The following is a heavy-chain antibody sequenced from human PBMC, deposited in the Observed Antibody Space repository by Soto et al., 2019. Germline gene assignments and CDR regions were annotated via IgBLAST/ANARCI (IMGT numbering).Heavy chain of an antibody. J-gene: IGHJ3*01. CDR1: GFTFYNYA. Sequence: EVQLLESGGGLVRPGGSLRLSCAASGFTFYNYAMNWVRQARGKGLEWVSTISGGGDGTYYADSVKGRFTISRDNSRNTVYLQSNCLRAEDSAVYYCAKKGLGSLATYCTTGDCHYAFDVWGQGTLVTVSS. CDR3: AKKGLGSLATYCTTGDCHYAFDV. D-gene: IGHD2-8*01. CDR2: ISGGGDGT. V-gene: IGHV3-23*01.